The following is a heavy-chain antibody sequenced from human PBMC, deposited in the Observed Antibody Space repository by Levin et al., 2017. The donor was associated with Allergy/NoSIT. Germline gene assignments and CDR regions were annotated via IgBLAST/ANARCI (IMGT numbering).Heavy chain of an antibody. J-gene: IGHJ5*02. D-gene: IGHD2-21*02. CDR3: ARGVTVASA. CDR1: GGSMSSHY. V-gene: IGHV4-59*11. Sequence: SETLSLTCTVSGGSMSSHYWSWIRQPPGKGLEWIGYIYYSGTTNYNPSLKSRVIISVDTFKNQFSLKLTSVTAADTAVYYCARGVTVASAWGQGTLVTVSS. CDR2: IYYSGTT.